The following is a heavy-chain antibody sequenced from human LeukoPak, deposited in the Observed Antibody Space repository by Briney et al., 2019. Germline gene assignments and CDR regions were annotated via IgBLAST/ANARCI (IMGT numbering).Heavy chain of an antibody. D-gene: IGHD3-10*01. Sequence: SETLSLTCTVSGYSISSGYYWGWFRQPPGKGLEWIGNIYHSGSTYYNPSLKSRVTISVDTSKNRFSLKLSSVTAADTAVYYCARDGSESYPEDYWGQGTLVTVSS. CDR1: GYSISSGYY. V-gene: IGHV4-38-2*02. J-gene: IGHJ4*02. CDR2: IYHSGST. CDR3: ARDGSESYPEDY.